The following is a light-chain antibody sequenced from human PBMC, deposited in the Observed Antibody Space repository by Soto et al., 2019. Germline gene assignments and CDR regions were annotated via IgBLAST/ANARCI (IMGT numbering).Light chain of an antibody. CDR3: QQFYMGWT. J-gene: IGKJ1*01. CDR1: QSVRRS. CDR2: DVS. Sequence: DLQMTQSPSTLSASVGDRVTITCRASQSVRRSLAWYQHQPGKAPKLLIYDVSSLESGVPSRFTGFGSGTEFTLYISSLQPDDFGSYYCQQFYMGWTFGQGTRVDLK. V-gene: IGKV1-5*01.